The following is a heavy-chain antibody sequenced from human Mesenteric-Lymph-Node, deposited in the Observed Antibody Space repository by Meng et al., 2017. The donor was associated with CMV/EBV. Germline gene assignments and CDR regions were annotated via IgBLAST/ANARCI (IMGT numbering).Heavy chain of an antibody. Sequence: SFSGHYWTWIRQPPGKGLEWIGEINYTGSTNYNPSLKSRVTISVDTSKNQFSLKLSSVTAADTAVYYCARSKRYCSSTSCYGVYDYWGQGTLVTVSS. D-gene: IGHD2-2*01. CDR3: ARSKRYCSSTSCYGVYDY. J-gene: IGHJ4*02. CDR2: INYTGST. CDR1: SFSGHY. V-gene: IGHV4-34*01.